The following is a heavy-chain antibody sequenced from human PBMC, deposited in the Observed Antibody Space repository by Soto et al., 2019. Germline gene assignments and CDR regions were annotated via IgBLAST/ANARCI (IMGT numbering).Heavy chain of an antibody. CDR1: GFTFSSYW. Sequence: GGSLRLSCAASGFTFSSYWMSWVRQSPGKGLEWVANIKQDGSEKYYVDSVKGRFTISRDNAKNSLYLQMNSLRAEDTAVYYCARDDVGYSGYPGLDSSGSVWGQGTTVTVSS. V-gene: IGHV3-7*05. J-gene: IGHJ6*02. D-gene: IGHD5-12*01. CDR3: ARDDVGYSGYPGLDSSGSV. CDR2: IKQDGSEK.